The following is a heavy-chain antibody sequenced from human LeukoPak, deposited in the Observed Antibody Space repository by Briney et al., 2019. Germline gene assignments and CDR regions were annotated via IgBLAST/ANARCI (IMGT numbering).Heavy chain of an antibody. Sequence: SVKVSCKASGGTFNSYAISWVRQAPGQGLEWMGRIIPILGIANYAQKFQGRVTITADKSTSTAYMELSSLRSEDTAVYYCARDNGYSGYAHGMDVWGQGTTVTVSS. CDR3: ARDNGYSGYAHGMDV. D-gene: IGHD5-12*01. V-gene: IGHV1-69*04. CDR1: GGTFNSYA. J-gene: IGHJ6*02. CDR2: IIPILGIA.